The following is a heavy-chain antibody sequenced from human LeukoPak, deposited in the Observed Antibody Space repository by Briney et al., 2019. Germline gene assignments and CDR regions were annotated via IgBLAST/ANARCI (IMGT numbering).Heavy chain of an antibody. D-gene: IGHD3-16*01. Sequence: GALRLSCAASGFSFSTSAMDWVRHAPGKGLEWVAFLQNDGSENYYADSVKGRVTISRDNGKNSLFLQMSSLRADDTAIYYCARAGELRYMDVWGKGTAVTVSS. V-gene: IGHV3-30*02. J-gene: IGHJ6*03. CDR1: GFSFSTSA. CDR2: LQNDGSEN. CDR3: ARAGELRYMDV.